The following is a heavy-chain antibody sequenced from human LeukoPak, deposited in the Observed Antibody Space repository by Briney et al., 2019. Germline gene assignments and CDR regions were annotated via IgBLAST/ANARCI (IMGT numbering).Heavy chain of an antibody. D-gene: IGHD6-19*01. Sequence: ASVKVSCKTSGYTFTDYFIHWVRQAPGQGLEWMGWINPNSGDTYYAQNFLGTVTMTRDTSISTAYLDLSSQTSDGAAFYYCARAFPSGWGGLDPWGQGTLVTVSS. V-gene: IGHV1-2*02. CDR3: ARAFPSGWGGLDP. CDR1: GYTFTDYF. J-gene: IGHJ5*02. CDR2: INPNSGDT.